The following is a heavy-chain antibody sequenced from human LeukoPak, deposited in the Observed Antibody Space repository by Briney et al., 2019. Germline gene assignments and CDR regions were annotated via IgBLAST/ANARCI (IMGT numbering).Heavy chain of an antibody. Sequence: PGGSLRLSCAASGSTFSSYWMHWVRQAPGKGLVWVSRINSDGSSTSYADSVKGRFTISRDNAKNTLYLQMNSLRAEDTAVYYCAREQKVITFGGVIGPWGQGTLVTVSS. CDR2: INSDGSST. D-gene: IGHD3-16*01. V-gene: IGHV3-74*01. CDR1: GSTFSSYW. J-gene: IGHJ5*02. CDR3: AREQKVITFGGVIGP.